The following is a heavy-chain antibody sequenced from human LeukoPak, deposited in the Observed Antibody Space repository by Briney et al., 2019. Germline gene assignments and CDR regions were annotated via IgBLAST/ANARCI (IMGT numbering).Heavy chain of an antibody. D-gene: IGHD2-2*01. V-gene: IGHV1-8*01. CDR3: ARVNCSSTSCRSKFLDY. J-gene: IGHJ4*02. CDR2: MNPNSANT. CDR1: GYTFTNYD. Sequence: GASVKVSCKASGYTFTNYDINWVRQATGQGLEWMGRMNPNSANTGYAQKFQGRVTMTRNTSISTAYMELSSLRSEDTAVYYCARVNCSSTSCRSKFLDYWGQGTLVTVSS.